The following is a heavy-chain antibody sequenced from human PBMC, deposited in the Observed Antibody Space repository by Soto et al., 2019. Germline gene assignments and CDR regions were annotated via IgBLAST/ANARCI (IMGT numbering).Heavy chain of an antibody. Sequence: SETLSLTCTVSGGSISSGGYYWSWIRQHPGKGLEWIGYIYYSGSTYYNPSLKSRVTISVDTSKNQFSLKLSSVTAADTAVYYCARGELRTRGAFDIWGQGTMVTVSS. V-gene: IGHV4-31*03. CDR3: ARGELRTRGAFDI. CDR2: IYYSGST. CDR1: GGSISSGGYY. D-gene: IGHD3-16*01. J-gene: IGHJ3*02.